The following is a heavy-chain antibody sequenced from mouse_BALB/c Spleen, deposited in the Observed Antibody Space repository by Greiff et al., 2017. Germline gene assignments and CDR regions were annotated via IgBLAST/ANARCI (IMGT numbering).Heavy chain of an antibody. V-gene: IGHV1-80*01. CDR1: GYAFSSYW. Sequence: QVQLQQSGAELVRPGSSVKISCKASGYAFSSYWMNWVKQRPGQGLEWIGQIYPGDGDTNYNGKFKGKATLTADKSSSTAYMQLSSLTSEDSAVYFCARAPITTADFDVWGAGTTVTVAS. CDR3: ARAPITTADFDV. CDR2: IYPGDGDT. D-gene: IGHD1-2*01. J-gene: IGHJ1*01.